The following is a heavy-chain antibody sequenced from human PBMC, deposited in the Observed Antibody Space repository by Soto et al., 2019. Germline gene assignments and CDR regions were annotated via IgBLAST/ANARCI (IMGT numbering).Heavy chain of an antibody. J-gene: IGHJ4*02. CDR3: ARGFGVGGRDY. V-gene: IGHV2-26*01. CDR1: GFSLSNARMG. D-gene: IGHD3-16*01. CDR2: IFSNDEK. Sequence: QVTLKESGPALVKPTETLTLTCTVSGFSLSNARMGVSWIRQPPGKALEWLAHIFSNDEKSYSTSLKSRLTISKDTSKSQVVLTMTNMDPVDTATYYCARGFGVGGRDYWGQGTLVTVSS.